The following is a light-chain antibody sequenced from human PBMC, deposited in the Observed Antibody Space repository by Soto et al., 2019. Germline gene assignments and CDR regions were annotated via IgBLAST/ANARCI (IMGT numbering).Light chain of an antibody. CDR1: SSNIGAGYD. CDR3: QSYDSSLSFYV. CDR2: GNS. V-gene: IGLV1-40*01. Sequence: QSVLTQPPSVSGAPGQRVTISCTGSSSNIGAGYDVHWYQQLPGTVPKLLIYGNSNRPSGVPDRFSGSKSGTSASLAITGLQAEDEADYYRQSYDSSLSFYVFGTGTKLTVL. J-gene: IGLJ1*01.